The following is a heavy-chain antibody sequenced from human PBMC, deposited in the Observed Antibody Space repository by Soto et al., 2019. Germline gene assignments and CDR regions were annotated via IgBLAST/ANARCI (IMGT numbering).Heavy chain of an antibody. V-gene: IGHV4-59*08. J-gene: IGHJ3*02. CDR3: ARHFQPTPSDAFDI. CDR2: IYYSGST. Sequence: SETLSLTCTVSGGSISSYYWSWIRQPPGKGLEWIGYIYYSGSTNYNPSLRSRVTISVDTSKNQFSLKLSSVTAADTAVYYCARHFQPTPSDAFDIWGQGTMVTVSS. CDR1: GGSISSYY.